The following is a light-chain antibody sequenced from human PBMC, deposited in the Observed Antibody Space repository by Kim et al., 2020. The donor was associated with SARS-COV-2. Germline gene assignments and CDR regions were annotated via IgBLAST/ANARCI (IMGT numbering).Light chain of an antibody. J-gene: IGLJ2*01. CDR2: DVT. Sequence: GHSITISGSRSSSDIGGNKYVSEYQQHPGKAPKLKIYDVTKRPSGVSDRFSRSKSANMASLTIFGLQAEDGADYYCSSYTTTSAVVFSRGTQLTVL. CDR1: SSDIGGNKY. V-gene: IGLV2-14*03. CDR3: SSYTTTSAVV.